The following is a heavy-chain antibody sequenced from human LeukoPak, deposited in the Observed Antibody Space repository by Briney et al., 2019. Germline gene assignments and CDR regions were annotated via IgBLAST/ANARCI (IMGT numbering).Heavy chain of an antibody. CDR2: IYTSGST. V-gene: IGHV4-61*02. J-gene: IGHJ4*02. D-gene: IGHD3-22*01. Sequence: SETLSLTCTVSGGSISSGSYYWSWIRQPAGKGLEWIGRIYTSGSTNYNPSLKSRVTISVDTSKNQFSLKLSSVTAADTAVYYCARAARNDYYDSSGYYGGILYYFDYWGQGTLVTVSS. CDR1: GGSISSGSYY. CDR3: ARAARNDYYDSSGYYGGILYYFDY.